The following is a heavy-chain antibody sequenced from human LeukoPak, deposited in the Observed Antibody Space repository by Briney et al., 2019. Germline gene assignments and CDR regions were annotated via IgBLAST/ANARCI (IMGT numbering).Heavy chain of an antibody. J-gene: IGHJ4*02. D-gene: IGHD6-19*01. CDR3: ARDGSDSSGWYPYYFDY. V-gene: IGHV1-2*02. CDR1: GYTFTGYY. Sequence: ASVKVSCKASGYTFTGYYMHWVRQAPGQGLEWMGWINPNSGGTNYAQKFQGRVTMTRDTSISTAYMELSRLRSDDPAVYYCARDGSDSSGWYPYYFDYWGQGTLVTVSS. CDR2: INPNSGGT.